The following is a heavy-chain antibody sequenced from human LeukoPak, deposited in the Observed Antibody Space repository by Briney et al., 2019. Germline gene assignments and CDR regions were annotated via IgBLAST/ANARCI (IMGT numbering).Heavy chain of an antibody. CDR2: FYSDGSI. V-gene: IGHV3-66*01. CDR1: GFTVSSKY. Sequence: PGGSLRLSCAVSGFTVSSKYMGWVRQAPGKGLDWVSVFYSDGSIYYADSVKGRFTISRDSSKNTLYLQMSSLKAEDTAVYYCARDGGGSCSGGSCDIWDYYYYMDVWGKGTTVTVSS. D-gene: IGHD2-15*01. CDR3: ARDGGGSCSGGSCDIWDYYYYMDV. J-gene: IGHJ6*03.